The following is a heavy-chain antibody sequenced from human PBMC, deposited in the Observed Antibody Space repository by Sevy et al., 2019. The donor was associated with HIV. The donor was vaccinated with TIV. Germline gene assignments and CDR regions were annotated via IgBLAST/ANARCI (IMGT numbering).Heavy chain of an antibody. V-gene: IGHV3-33*01. Sequence: GGSLRLSCVASGFTFSTYGMHWVRQAPGKGLEWVAVIWYDGSNKEYVDSVKGRFPISRANSKDTLYLQMNSLRAEDTAVYYCARENIAVAGIGYYFDHWGQGTLVTVSS. CDR3: ARENIAVAGIGYYFDH. CDR2: IWYDGSNK. D-gene: IGHD6-19*01. CDR1: GFTFSTYG. J-gene: IGHJ4*02.